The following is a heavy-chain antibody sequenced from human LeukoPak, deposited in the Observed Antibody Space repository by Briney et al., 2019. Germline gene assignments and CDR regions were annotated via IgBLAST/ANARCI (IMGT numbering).Heavy chain of an antibody. D-gene: IGHD6-13*01. V-gene: IGHV4-34*01. CDR2: INHSGST. CDR3: VRLRLDQQLVTDY. J-gene: IGHJ4*02. CDR1: GGSFGVYY. Sequence: SETLSLTCAVYGGSFGVYYWSWIRQPPGKGLEWIGEINHSGSTNYNPSLKSRVTISVDMSKNQFSLKLSSVTATDTPVYYCVRLRLDQQLVTDYWSQGILVTVSS.